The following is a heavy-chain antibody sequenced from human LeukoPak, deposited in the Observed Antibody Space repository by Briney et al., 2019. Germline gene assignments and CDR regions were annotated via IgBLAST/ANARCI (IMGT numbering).Heavy chain of an antibody. CDR1: GSRFTSYW. V-gene: IGHV5-10-1*01. CDR3: ARQHYGSGTRGMDV. CDR2: IDPSDSYT. J-gene: IGHJ6*04. Sequence: GESLKISCQGSGSRFTSYWISWVRQLPGKGLEWMGRIDPSDSYTNYSPSFQGHVTISADKSISTAYLQWSSLKASDTAMYYCARQHYGSGTRGMDVWGKGTTVTVSS. D-gene: IGHD3-10*01.